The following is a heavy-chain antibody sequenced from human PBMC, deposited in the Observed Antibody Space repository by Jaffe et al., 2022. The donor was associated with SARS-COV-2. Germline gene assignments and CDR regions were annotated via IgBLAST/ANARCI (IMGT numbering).Heavy chain of an antibody. CDR1: GFTFSSYG. D-gene: IGHD3-22*01. Sequence: QVQLVESGGGVVQPGRSLRLSCAASGFTFSSYGMHWVRQAPGKGLEWVAVISYDGSNKYYADSVKGRFTISRDNSKNTLYLQMNSLRAEDTAVYYCAKDGDDGYYDSSGYPDYWGQGTLVTVSS. CDR2: ISYDGSNK. CDR3: AKDGDDGYYDSSGYPDY. J-gene: IGHJ4*02. V-gene: IGHV3-30*18.